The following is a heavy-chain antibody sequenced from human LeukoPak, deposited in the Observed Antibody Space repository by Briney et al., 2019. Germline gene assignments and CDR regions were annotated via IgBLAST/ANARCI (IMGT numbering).Heavy chain of an antibody. D-gene: IGHD2-21*01. V-gene: IGHV3-30*04. CDR3: ARSLHIDAFDI. CDR1: GFTFSSYA. J-gene: IGHJ3*02. Sequence: PGGSLRLSCAASGFTFSSYAMHWVRQAPGKGLEWVAVISYDGSNKYYADSVKGRFTISRDNAKNSLYLQMNSLRAEDTAVYYCARSLHIDAFDIWGQGTMVTVSS. CDR2: ISYDGSNK.